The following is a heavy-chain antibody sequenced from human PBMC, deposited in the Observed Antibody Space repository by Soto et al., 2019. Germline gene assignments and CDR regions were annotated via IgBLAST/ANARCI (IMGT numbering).Heavy chain of an antibody. CDR2: ISYDGNNK. D-gene: IGHD1-1*01. Sequence: QVQLVESGGGVVQPGRSLRLSCAASGFTFSTYGMHWVRQAPGKGLEWVAVISYDGNNKYYADYVKGRFTISRDNSKNTLYLQMSSLRAEDTAVYYCARSVYNWNDGFFDYWGQGTLVTVSS. CDR1: GFTFSTYG. V-gene: IGHV3-30*03. J-gene: IGHJ4*02. CDR3: ARSVYNWNDGFFDY.